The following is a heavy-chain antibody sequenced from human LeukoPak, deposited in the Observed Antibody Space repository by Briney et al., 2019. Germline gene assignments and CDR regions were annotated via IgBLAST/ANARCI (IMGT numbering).Heavy chain of an antibody. Sequence: GGSLRLSCAASGFTFSSFGMHWVRQAPVKGLEWVAVIWYDGSNKYYADSVKGRFTISRDNSKNTLYLQMNSLRAEDTAVYYCARELIAAAGTWYYYGMDVWGQGTTVTVSS. CDR2: IWYDGSNK. D-gene: IGHD6-13*01. J-gene: IGHJ6*02. V-gene: IGHV3-33*01. CDR1: GFTFSSFG. CDR3: ARELIAAAGTWYYYGMDV.